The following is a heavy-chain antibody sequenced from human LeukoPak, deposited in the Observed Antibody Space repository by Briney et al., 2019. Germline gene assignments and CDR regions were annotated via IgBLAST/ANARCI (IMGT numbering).Heavy chain of an antibody. CDR3: ASAREYCGSAECYEYFQH. D-gene: IGHD2-21*01. CDR1: GVTVGTNS. J-gene: IGHJ1*01. CDR2: IYSGGST. Sequence: PGGSLRLSCAASGVTVGTNSMSWARQSPGKGLEWVSVIYSGGSTYNADSVNGRFTVSRDNSRNTLFLQMNNLRPEDTSLYFCASAREYCGSAECYEYFQHWGQGTLVIVSS. V-gene: IGHV3-53*01.